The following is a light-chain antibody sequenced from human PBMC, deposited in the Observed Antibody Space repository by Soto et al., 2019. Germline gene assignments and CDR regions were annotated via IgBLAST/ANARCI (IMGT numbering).Light chain of an antibody. CDR3: AAWDDSVNGWV. CDR2: INN. Sequence: QSVLTQPPSASGAPGQWVTISCSGGISNIAINTVNWYLQLPGTAPKLLNYINNQRPSGVSDRFSGSKSGTSASLAITGLQSEDEGDYYCAAWDDSVNGWVFGGGTKLTVL. J-gene: IGLJ3*02. CDR1: ISNIAINT. V-gene: IGLV1-44*01.